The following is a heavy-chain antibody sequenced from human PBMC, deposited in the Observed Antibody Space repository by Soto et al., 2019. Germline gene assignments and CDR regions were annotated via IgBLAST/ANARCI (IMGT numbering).Heavy chain of an antibody. CDR1: GFPFSSYA. J-gene: IGHJ6*02. Sequence: PGGSLRLSCAASGFPFSSYAMSLVRQAPGKGLEWVSAISGSGGSTYYADSVKGRFTISRDNSKKTLYLQMNSLRDEETAVYYCAGIAVANPGYYDYGMDVWGQGTRVTVSS. CDR3: AGIAVANPGYYDYGMDV. CDR2: ISGSGGST. D-gene: IGHD6-19*01. V-gene: IGHV3-23*01.